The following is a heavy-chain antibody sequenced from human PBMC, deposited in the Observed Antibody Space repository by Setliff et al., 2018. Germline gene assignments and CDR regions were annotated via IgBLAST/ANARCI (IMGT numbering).Heavy chain of an antibody. V-gene: IGHV5-51*01. CDR1: GYRFSSHW. D-gene: IGHD3-22*01. Sequence: GESLKISCKGSGYRFSSHWIGWVRQMPGKGLEWMGIIYPGDSDTRYSPSFQGQVTISADKSISTAYLQWSSLKASDTAMYYCARYDSSGYHYYYGMDVWGQGTTVTSP. CDR3: ARYDSSGYHYYYGMDV. CDR2: IYPGDSDT. J-gene: IGHJ6*02.